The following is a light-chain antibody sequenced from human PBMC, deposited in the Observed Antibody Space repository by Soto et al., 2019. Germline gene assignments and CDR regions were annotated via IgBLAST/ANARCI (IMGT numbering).Light chain of an antibody. CDR1: HDIGTY. CDR2: DTS. Sequence: DVQMTQSPSSLSASVGDRVTITCQASHDIGTYLNWYQHKPGKAPKLLIFDTSHLATGVPARFSGSGSDTYFTFTITNLQAEDFAAYYCHQFDSVPLTFGGGTHVEI. V-gene: IGKV1-33*01. CDR3: HQFDSVPLT. J-gene: IGKJ4*01.